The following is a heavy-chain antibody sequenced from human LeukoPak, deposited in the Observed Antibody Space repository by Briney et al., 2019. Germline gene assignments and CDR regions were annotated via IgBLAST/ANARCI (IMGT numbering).Heavy chain of an antibody. CDR3: AKETYNYDSSGYSFDY. Sequence: PGRSLRLSCAASGFSFSSYGRHWARQAPGKGLEWVAMIWYDGSIKYYADSVKGRFTISRDDSKNTLYLQMNSLRAEDTAVYYCAKETYNYDSSGYSFDYWGQGTLVTVSS. D-gene: IGHD3-22*01. J-gene: IGHJ4*02. CDR2: IWYDGSIK. V-gene: IGHV3-33*06. CDR1: GFSFSSYG.